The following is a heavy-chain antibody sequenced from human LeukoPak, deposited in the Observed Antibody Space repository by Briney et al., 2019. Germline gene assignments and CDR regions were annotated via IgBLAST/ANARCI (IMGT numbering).Heavy chain of an antibody. D-gene: IGHD2-2*03. CDR3: ASFGYCSSTSCYHGYYYYMDV. Sequence: PGGSLRLSCAASGFTFSSYSMNWVRQAPGKGLEWVSSISSISSYIYYADSVKGRFTISRDNAKNSLYLQMNSLRAEDTAVYYCASFGYCSSTSCYHGYYYYMDVWGKGTTVTVSS. J-gene: IGHJ6*03. V-gene: IGHV3-21*01. CDR2: ISSISSYI. CDR1: GFTFSSYS.